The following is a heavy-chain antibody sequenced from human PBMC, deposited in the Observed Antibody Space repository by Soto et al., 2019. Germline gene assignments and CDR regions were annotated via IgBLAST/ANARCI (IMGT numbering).Heavy chain of an antibody. CDR3: AKQTGTWVDSAIDF. Sequence: EVEMLASGGGVVQPGESLRLSCVAPDFSFTSYAMTWVRLAPGKGLQWVAALSHDGGNTYYRDSVRGRFTISRDNSKNTMYLQMNSLKGEDTGIYYCAKQTGTWVDSAIDFWGLGTQVTVSS. CDR1: DFSFTSYA. V-gene: IGHV3-23*01. D-gene: IGHD3-9*01. J-gene: IGHJ4*02. CDR2: LSHDGGNT.